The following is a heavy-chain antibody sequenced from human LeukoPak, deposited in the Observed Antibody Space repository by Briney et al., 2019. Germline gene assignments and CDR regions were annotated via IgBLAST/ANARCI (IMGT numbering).Heavy chain of an antibody. J-gene: IGHJ1*01. CDR3: ATMSLLQYFQH. CDR2: FDREDGEA. CDR1: GYPLTDFS. V-gene: IGHV1-24*01. Sequence: ASVKVSCKVSGYPLTDFSIHWVRQAPGKGLEWLGGFDREDGEAIYAQKFQGRVAVTEDTSTDTAYMELRSLRSEDTALYFCATMSLLQYFQHWGQGTLLTVCS.